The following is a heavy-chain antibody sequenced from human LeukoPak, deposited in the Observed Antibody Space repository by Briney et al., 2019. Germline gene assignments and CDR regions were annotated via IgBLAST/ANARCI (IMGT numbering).Heavy chain of an antibody. CDR2: IYYSGNT. CDR3: ARTKPLDPFDF. V-gene: IGHV4-59*01. CDR1: GGSISSYY. Sequence: SEGLSLTCTVSGGSISSYYWSWIRQPPGKGLEWIGYIYYSGNTYYNPSLKSRVTISVDTSKNQFSLKVNSVTAADTAVYYCARTKPLDPFDFWGQGTLVTVSS. J-gene: IGHJ3*01.